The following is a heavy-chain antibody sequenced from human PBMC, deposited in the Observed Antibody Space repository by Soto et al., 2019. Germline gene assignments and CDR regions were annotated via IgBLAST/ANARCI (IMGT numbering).Heavy chain of an antibody. CDR2: IYWDDDK. CDR3: AHRLQDRKYCGGDCSKGYFDY. CDR1: GFSLSTSAVG. J-gene: IGHJ4*02. D-gene: IGHD2-21*02. V-gene: IGHV2-5*02. Sequence: QITLKESGPTLVKPTQTLTLTCTFSGFSLSTSAVGVGWIRQPPGKALEWLALIYWDDDKRYSPSLKSRLTITKDTSKNPVVLTMTNMDPVDTATYYCAHRLQDRKYCGGDCSKGYFDYWGQGTLVTVSS.